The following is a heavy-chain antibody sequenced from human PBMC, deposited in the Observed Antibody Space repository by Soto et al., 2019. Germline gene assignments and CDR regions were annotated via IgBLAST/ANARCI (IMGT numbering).Heavy chain of an antibody. V-gene: IGHV4-34*01. D-gene: IGHD6-13*01. CDR1: GGSFSGYY. CDR2: INHSGST. CDR3: ARASKWRGSSSWCLDY. Sequence: SETLSLTCAVDGGSFSGYYWSWIRQPPGKGLEWIGEINHSGSTNYNPSLKSRVTISVDTSKNQFSLKLSSVTAADTAVYYCARASKWRGSSSWCLDYWGQGTLVTVSS. J-gene: IGHJ4*02.